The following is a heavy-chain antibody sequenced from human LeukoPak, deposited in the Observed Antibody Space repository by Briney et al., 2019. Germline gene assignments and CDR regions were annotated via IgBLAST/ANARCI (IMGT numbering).Heavy chain of an antibody. V-gene: IGHV3-23*01. Sequence: PRGSLRLSCAASGFTCSNDAMSGVRQAPGKGLEWVSAISGSGGSTSYADAYSVKGRSTICRDNSKNTVYLQMNSLRAEETAVYYCAKGKAMEWDDAFDIWGQGTVVTVSS. J-gene: IGHJ3*02. D-gene: IGHD3-3*01. CDR1: GFTCSNDA. CDR2: ISGSGGST. CDR3: AKGKAMEWDDAFDI.